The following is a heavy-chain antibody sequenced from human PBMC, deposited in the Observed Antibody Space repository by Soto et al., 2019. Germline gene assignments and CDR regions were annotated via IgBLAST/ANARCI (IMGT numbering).Heavy chain of an antibody. CDR2: ITAGGDGT. J-gene: IGHJ3*02. D-gene: IGHD2-15*01. CDR3: APHVYCSGGSCQYDAFAI. V-gene: IGHV3-23*01. Sequence: EVHVLESGGGLVQPGGSLRLSCVMTWIRQAPGKGLEWVSTITAGGDGTYYADSVKGRFTMSRETSKNTLYLQMNSLRAEDTAVYYCAPHVYCSGGSCQYDAFAIRGQGTMVTVSS.